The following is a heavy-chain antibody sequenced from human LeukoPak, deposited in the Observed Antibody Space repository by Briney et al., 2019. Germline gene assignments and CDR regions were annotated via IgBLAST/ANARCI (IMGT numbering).Heavy chain of an antibody. CDR2: ISSSSSYI. V-gene: IGHV3-21*01. D-gene: IGHD6-6*01. CDR3: ARAASKLLYAFDI. J-gene: IGHJ3*02. CDR1: GFTFKTYT. Sequence: GGSLRLSCAASGFTFKTYTMHWVRQAPGMGLEWVSSISSSSSYIFYADSVKGRFTISRDNAKNSLYLQMNSLRAEDTAVYYCARAASKLLYAFDIWGQGTMVTVSS.